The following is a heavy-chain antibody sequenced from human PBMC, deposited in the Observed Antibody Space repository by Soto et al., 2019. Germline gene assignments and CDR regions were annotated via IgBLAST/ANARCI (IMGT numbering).Heavy chain of an antibody. CDR2: ISGSGGST. CDR3: VKDRHDYYDSSGPFDY. V-gene: IGHV3-23*01. CDR1: GFTFSSYA. J-gene: IGHJ4*02. D-gene: IGHD3-22*01. Sequence: EVQLLESGGGLVQPGGSLRLSCAASGFTFSSYAMSWVRQAPGKGLEWVSAISGSGGSTYYADSVKGRFTISRDNSKNTLYLQMNSLRAEDTAVYYCVKDRHDYYDSSGPFDYWGQGTLVTVSS.